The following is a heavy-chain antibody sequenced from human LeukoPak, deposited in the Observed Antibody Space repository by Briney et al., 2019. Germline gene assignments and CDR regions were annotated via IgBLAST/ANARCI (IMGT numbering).Heavy chain of an antibody. Sequence: PGGSLRLSCAASGFTFSNYAMSWVRQAPGKGLEWVSAITDSGGDTFHADSVEGRFTISRDNSKNTLYLQMNSLRAEDTAVYYCAMVRGVITLDYWGQGTLVTVSS. CDR1: GFTFSNYA. CDR3: AMVRGVITLDY. D-gene: IGHD3-10*01. J-gene: IGHJ4*02. V-gene: IGHV3-23*01. CDR2: ITDSGGDT.